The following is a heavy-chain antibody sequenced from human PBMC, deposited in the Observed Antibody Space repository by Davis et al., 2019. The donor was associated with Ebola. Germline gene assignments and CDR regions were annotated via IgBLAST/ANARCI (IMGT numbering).Heavy chain of an antibody. CDR2: IIPILGIA. Sequence: AASVKVSCKASGGTFSSYAISWVRQAPGQGLEWTGRIIPILGIANYAQKFQGRVTITADKSTSTAYMELSSLRSEDTAVYYCARVTTVMYYYGMDVWGQGTTVTVSS. CDR3: ARVTTVMYYYGMDV. CDR1: GGTFSSYA. V-gene: IGHV1-69*04. D-gene: IGHD4-17*01. J-gene: IGHJ6*02.